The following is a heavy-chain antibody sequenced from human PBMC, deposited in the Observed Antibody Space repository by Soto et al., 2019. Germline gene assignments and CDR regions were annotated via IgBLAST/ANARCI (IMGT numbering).Heavy chain of an antibody. V-gene: IGHV1-2*04. CDR2: INPNSGGT. D-gene: IGHD1-20*01. Sequence: ASVKVSCKASGYTFTGYYMHWVRQAPGQGLEWMGWINPNSGGTNYAQKFQGWVTMTRDTSISTAYMELSRLRSDDTAVYYCARDLSNWNYYYYYGMDVWGQGTTVTGSS. CDR1: GYTFTGYY. CDR3: ARDLSNWNYYYYYGMDV. J-gene: IGHJ6*02.